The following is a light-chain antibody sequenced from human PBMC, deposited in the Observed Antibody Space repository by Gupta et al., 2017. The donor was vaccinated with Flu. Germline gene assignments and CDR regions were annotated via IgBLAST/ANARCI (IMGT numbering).Light chain of an antibody. CDR3: QQYAGSPPT. J-gene: IGKJ1*01. Sequence: ERATLSCRASQSGNNSYLAWYQQRPGQPPRLLIYGASTRAADTPDRFRGSGSETDFTLTSSRRDPEDFAIYFCQQYAGSPPTFGPGAKVEIK. V-gene: IGKV3-20*01. CDR1: QSGNNSY. CDR2: GAS.